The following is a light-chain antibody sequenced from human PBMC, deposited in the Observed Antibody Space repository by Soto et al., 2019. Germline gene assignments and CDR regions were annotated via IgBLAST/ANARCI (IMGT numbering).Light chain of an antibody. CDR1: QRVSSTY. Sequence: EIVLTQSPGTLSLSPGEGATLSCRASQRVSSTYLAWHQQKPGQAPRLLIFGASTRATGIPDRFSGSGSGTDFTLTISRLEPEDFAVYYCQHYGSSSWTFGQGTKEEIK. J-gene: IGKJ1*01. V-gene: IGKV3-20*01. CDR2: GAS. CDR3: QHYGSSSWT.